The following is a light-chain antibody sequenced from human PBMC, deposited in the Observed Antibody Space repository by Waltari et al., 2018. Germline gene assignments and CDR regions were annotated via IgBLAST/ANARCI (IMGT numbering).Light chain of an antibody. CDR2: DDD. CDR1: CSLLRFTS. V-gene: IGLV1-51*01. CDR3: GTWDRRLKAV. J-gene: IGLJ2*01. Sequence: QSVLTQPPSVSAAPGQKVSTSSSGRCSLLRFTSVSWYQQFPGTAPKLLIYDDDKRPSGIPDRFSASKSDTSVTLDITRLQPGDEAHYFCGTWDRRLKAVFGGGTKLTV.